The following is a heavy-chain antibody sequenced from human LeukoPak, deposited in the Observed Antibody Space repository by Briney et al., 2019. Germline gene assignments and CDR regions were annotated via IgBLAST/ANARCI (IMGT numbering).Heavy chain of an antibody. V-gene: IGHV1-2*02. CDR2: INPNSGGT. D-gene: IGHD3-16*01. CDR1: GYTFTVYY. CDR3: ARDEGETDNWFDP. Sequence: GASVKVSCKASGYTFTVYYMHWVRQAPGQGLEWMGWINPNSGGTNYAQKFQGRVTITRDTSISTAYMELSRLRSDDTAVYYCARDEGETDNWFDPWGQGTLVTVSS. J-gene: IGHJ5*02.